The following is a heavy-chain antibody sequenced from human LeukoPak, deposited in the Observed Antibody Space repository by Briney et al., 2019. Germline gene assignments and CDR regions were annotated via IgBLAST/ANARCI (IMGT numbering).Heavy chain of an antibody. CDR3: AKESQRWYYDIKNWFDP. CDR2: ISGSGGST. Sequence: GESLRLSCAASGFTFGSYALSWVRQAPGKGLEWVSAISGSGGSTYYADSVKGRFTISRDNSKNTLYLQMNSLRAEDTAVYYCAKESQRWYYDIKNWFDPWGQGTLVTVSS. D-gene: IGHD3-9*01. CDR1: GFTFGSYA. J-gene: IGHJ5*02. V-gene: IGHV3-23*01.